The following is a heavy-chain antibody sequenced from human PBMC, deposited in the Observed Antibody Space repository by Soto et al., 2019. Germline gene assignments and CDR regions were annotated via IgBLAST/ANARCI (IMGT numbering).Heavy chain of an antibody. Sequence: PSETLSLTCSVSGVSVSSDIYYWGWLRHHPGKGLEWIGYIYYSGNTYYNPSLGGRVTISLDTSKNHFSLRLRSVTPADTAVYYCARYPVVVVPAANYGLDVWGQGTTVTVSS. CDR3: ARYPVVVVPAANYGLDV. CDR2: IYYSGNT. CDR1: GVSVSSDIYY. V-gene: IGHV4-31*03. D-gene: IGHD2-2*01. J-gene: IGHJ6*02.